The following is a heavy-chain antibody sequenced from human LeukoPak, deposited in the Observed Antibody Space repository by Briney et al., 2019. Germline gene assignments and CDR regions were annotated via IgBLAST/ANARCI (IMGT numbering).Heavy chain of an antibody. J-gene: IGHJ5*02. Sequence: GESLKISCKGSGYSFTSYWIGWVRQMPGKGLEWMGIIYPGDSDTRYSPSFQGQVTISVDKSFSTVYLQWRNLKASDTAIYYCARGRGLNWFDPWGQGTLVTVSS. CDR2: IYPGDSDT. CDR1: GYSFTSYW. V-gene: IGHV5-51*01. CDR3: ARGRGLNWFDP.